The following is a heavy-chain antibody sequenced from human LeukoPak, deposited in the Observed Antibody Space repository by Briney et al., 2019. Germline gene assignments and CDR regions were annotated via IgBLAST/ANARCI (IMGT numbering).Heavy chain of an antibody. CDR2: IRYDGSNK. CDR1: GFTFSSYG. V-gene: IGHV3-30*02. Sequence: GGSLRLSCAASGFTFSSYGMHWVRQAPGKGLEWVAFIRYDGSNKYYADSVKGRFTISRDNSKNTLYLQMNSLRAEDTAVYYCAKSPGSWKFDDWGQGTLVTVSS. J-gene: IGHJ4*02. CDR3: AKSPGSWKFDD. D-gene: IGHD6-13*01.